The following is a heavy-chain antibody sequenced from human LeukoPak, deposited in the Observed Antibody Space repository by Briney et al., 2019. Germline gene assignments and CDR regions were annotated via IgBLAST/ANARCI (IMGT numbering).Heavy chain of an antibody. J-gene: IGHJ4*02. CDR2: ISGSGGST. D-gene: IGHD2-2*01. CDR3: AKGEDAVAAVMLDF. CDR1: GFTFSNHA. V-gene: IGHV3-23*01. Sequence: GGSLRLSCAASGFTFSNHAMTWVRQAPGKGLEWVSAISGSGGSTYYADSVKGRFTISRDNSKNTLYLQMNSLRAEDTAVYYCAKGEDAVAAVMLDFWGQGTLVTVSS.